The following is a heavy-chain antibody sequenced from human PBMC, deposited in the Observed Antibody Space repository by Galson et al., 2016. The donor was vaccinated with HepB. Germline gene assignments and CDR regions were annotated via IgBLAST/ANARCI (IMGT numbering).Heavy chain of an antibody. CDR2: MNPNSGNT. V-gene: IGHV1-8*01. CDR1: GYTFASFD. Sequence: SCKASGYTFASFDFNWVRQATGQGLEWMGWMNPNSGNTGYAQRFQGRVTMTWDSSITTAYVGLSSLTSEDTAVYYCTRGPAKWKQLGRPTFDPWGRGTPVIVSS. J-gene: IGHJ5*02. CDR3: TRGPAKWKQLGRPTFDP. D-gene: IGHD6-6*01.